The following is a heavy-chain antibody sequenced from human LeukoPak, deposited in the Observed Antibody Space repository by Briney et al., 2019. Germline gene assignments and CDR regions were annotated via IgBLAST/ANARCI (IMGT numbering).Heavy chain of an antibody. CDR3: ARVGFSKFYHHMDV. J-gene: IGHJ6*03. D-gene: IGHD4-11*01. CDR2: ISAYTGDT. CDR1: GYTFTSYG. V-gene: IGHV1-18*01. Sequence: ASVKVSCKASGYTFTSYGINWVRQAPGQGLEWLGWISAYTGDTKYAQNLQGRVNMTTDTSTSTAYMELKSLRSDDTAVYCCARVGFSKFYHHMDVWGKGTTVTVSS.